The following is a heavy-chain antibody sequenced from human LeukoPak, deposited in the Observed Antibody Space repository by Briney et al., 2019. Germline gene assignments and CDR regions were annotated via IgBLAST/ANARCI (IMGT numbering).Heavy chain of an antibody. J-gene: IGHJ4*02. D-gene: IGHD6-13*01. Sequence: SGGSLRLSCAASGFTFSSYGMSWVRQAPGKGLEWVSAISGSGGSTYYADSVKGRFTISRDNSKNTLSLQMNSLRAEDTALYYCAKGLRIAAAGKYYFDYWGQGTLVTVSS. CDR1: GFTFSSYG. V-gene: IGHV3-23*01. CDR2: ISGSGGST. CDR3: AKGLRIAAAGKYYFDY.